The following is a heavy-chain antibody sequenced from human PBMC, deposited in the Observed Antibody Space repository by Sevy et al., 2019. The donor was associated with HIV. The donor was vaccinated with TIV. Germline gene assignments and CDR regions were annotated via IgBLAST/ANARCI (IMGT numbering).Heavy chain of an antibody. V-gene: IGHV3-23*01. CDR2: ISRSGGRT. CDR1: GFTFSSYG. Sequence: GGSLRLSCAASGFTFSSYGMSWVRQAPGKGLEWVSAISRSGGRTYYADSLKGRFTISRDNSKNTLYLQMNILRAEDTAVHYCAKEGLRPYYSSSYYAGPDAFHICGQGTMVTVSS. D-gene: IGHD3-22*01. J-gene: IGHJ3*02. CDR3: AKEGLRPYYSSSYYAGPDAFHI.